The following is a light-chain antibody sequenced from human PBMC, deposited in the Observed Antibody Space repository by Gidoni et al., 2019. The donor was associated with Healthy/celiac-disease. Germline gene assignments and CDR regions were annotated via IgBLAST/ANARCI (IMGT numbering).Light chain of an antibody. J-gene: IGKJ4*01. CDR2: AAS. V-gene: IGKV1-8*01. CDR1: QGISSY. Sequence: AIRMTQSPSSLSASTGDRVTITCRASQGISSYLAWYQQKPGKAPKLLIYAASTLQSGVPSRFSGSGSGTDFTLTISCLQSEDFATYYCQQYYSYLVTFXGXTKVEIK. CDR3: QQYYSYLVT.